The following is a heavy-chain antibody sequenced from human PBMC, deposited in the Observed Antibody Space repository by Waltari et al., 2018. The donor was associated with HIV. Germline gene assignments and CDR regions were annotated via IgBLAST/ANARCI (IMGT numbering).Heavy chain of an antibody. CDR2: IGTAGDT. D-gene: IGHD3-10*01. CDR3: ARAGLDDGSGSSYYYGMDV. V-gene: IGHV3-13*01. J-gene: IGHJ6*02. CDR1: GFTFSSYD. Sequence: EVQLVESGGGLVQPGGSLRLSCAASGFTFSSYDMHWVRQATGKGLEWVSAIGTAGDTYYPGAGKGRFTISRENAKNSLYLQVTSLRAGDTAVYYCARAGLDDGSGSSYYYGMDVWRQGTTVTVSS.